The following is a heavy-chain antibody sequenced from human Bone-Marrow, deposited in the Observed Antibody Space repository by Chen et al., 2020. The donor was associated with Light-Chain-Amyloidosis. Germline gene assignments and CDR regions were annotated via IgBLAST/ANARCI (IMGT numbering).Heavy chain of an antibody. V-gene: IGHV4-39*07. CDR2: IFRGDIT. J-gene: IGHJ3*01. CDR3: ARGPSEVEWGVVKSAFAFDF. Sequence: QLHLQESGPGLVEPSQTLSLTCTVSGASIISSEYYWGWMRQAPGKGLEWIGSIFRGDITYYTSSLKSRVTLSVDTSNNHISLRLRSVTAGDTAIYYCARGPSEVEWGVVKSAFAFDFWGQGTMVTVSS. CDR1: GASIISSEYY. D-gene: IGHD2-21*01.